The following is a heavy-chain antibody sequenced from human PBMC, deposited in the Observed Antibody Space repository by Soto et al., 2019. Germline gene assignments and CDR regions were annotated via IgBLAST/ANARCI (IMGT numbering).Heavy chain of an antibody. Sequence: SETLSLTCTVSGGSISSYYWSWIRQPPGKGLEWIGYIYFRGTTNYNPSLKSRVTMSADTSKNQFSMKLNSVTAADTAVYYCARMNYYDTSGYPFDYWGQGMMVTVS. D-gene: IGHD3-22*01. CDR2: IYFRGTT. CDR3: ARMNYYDTSGYPFDY. CDR1: GGSISSYY. V-gene: IGHV4-59*01. J-gene: IGHJ4*02.